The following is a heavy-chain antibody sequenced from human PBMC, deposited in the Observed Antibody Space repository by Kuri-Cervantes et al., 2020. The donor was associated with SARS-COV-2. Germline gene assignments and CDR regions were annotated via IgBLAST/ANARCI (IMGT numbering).Heavy chain of an antibody. J-gene: IGHJ4*02. CDR1: GGSISSYY. CDR2: ICYNGNG. D-gene: IGHD2-2*01. Sequence: GSLRLSCTVSGGSISSYYWTWVRQPPGKGLEFIGYICYNGNGYNPSLESRVTMSLDTSRNQFSLRLTSVTPADTAVYYCARATSFTSIYYYFDSWGQGNPVTVSS. CDR3: ARATSFTSIYYYFDS. V-gene: IGHV4-59*01.